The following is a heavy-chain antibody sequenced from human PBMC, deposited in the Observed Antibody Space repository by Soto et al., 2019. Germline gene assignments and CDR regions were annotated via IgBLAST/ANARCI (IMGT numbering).Heavy chain of an antibody. CDR2: IIGDTAQT. D-gene: IGHD2-21*02. V-gene: IGHV1-58*02. Sequence: ASVKVSCKTSGFTFPRSAIQWVRQRRGGPLEWVGWIIGDTAQTSYAQSLQDRLIISRDMSTGTAYMELSSLRSEDTAVCFCAAELYLGGACCHFDYWGQGTLVTVSS. CDR3: AAELYLGGACCHFDY. J-gene: IGHJ4*02. CDR1: GFTFPRSA.